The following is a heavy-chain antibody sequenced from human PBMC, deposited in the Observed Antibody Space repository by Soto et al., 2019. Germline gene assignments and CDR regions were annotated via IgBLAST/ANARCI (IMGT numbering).Heavy chain of an antibody. CDR3: AKDPNLLWFGELLSAFDI. D-gene: IGHD3-10*01. J-gene: IGHJ3*02. CDR2: ISSSSATI. Sequence: GGSLRLSSAASGFTFSSHTMNWVRQAPGKGLEWVSYISSSSATIYYADSVKGRFTISRDNAKNSLYLQMNSLRAEDTAVYYCAKDPNLLWFGELLSAFDIWGQGTMVTVSS. V-gene: IGHV3-48*01. CDR1: GFTFSSHT.